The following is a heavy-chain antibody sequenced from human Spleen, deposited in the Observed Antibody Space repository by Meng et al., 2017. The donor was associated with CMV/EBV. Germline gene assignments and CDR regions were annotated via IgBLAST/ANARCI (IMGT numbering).Heavy chain of an antibody. Sequence: SLKISCAASGFTFSAYAMNWVRQAPGKGLEWVSGISWHSVNIDYADSVKGRFTISRDNAKNSLYLQMSSLRVEDTALYYCAKDIASGYFDYFDYWGQGTLVTVSS. CDR1: GFTFSAYA. D-gene: IGHD3-3*01. CDR3: AKDIASGYFDYFDY. V-gene: IGHV3-9*01. CDR2: ISWHSVNI. J-gene: IGHJ4*02.